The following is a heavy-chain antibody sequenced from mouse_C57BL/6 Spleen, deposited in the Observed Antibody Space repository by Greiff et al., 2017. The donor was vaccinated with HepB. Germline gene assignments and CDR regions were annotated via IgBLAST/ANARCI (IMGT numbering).Heavy chain of an antibody. V-gene: IGHV1-81*01. CDR1: GYTFTSYG. D-gene: IGHD2-4*01. Sequence: VQLQQSGAELARPGASVKLSCKASGYTFTSYGISWVKQRTGQGLEWIGEIYPRSGNTYYNEKFKGKATLTAEKSTSTAYMKLRSMTYEDAAVYFCAREGADYYDMAMDYWGQGTSVTVAS. CDR2: IYPRSGNT. J-gene: IGHJ4*01. CDR3: AREGADYYDMAMDY.